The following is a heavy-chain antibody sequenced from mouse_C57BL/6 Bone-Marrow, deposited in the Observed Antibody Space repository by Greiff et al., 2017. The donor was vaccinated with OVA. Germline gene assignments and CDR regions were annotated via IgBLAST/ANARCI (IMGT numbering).Heavy chain of an antibody. V-gene: IGHV7-3*01. CDR1: GFTFTDYY. CDR2: IRNKANGYTT. D-gene: IGHD3-2*02. J-gene: IGHJ3*01. CDR3: ERVTAQAFFAY. Sequence: DVKLVESGGGLVQPGGSLSLSCAASGFTFTDYYMSWIRQPPGKALEWLGFIRNKANGYTTEYTASVKGRFTISRDNSQSILYLQMNALRAEDRATYYCERVTAQAFFAYWGQGTLVTVSA.